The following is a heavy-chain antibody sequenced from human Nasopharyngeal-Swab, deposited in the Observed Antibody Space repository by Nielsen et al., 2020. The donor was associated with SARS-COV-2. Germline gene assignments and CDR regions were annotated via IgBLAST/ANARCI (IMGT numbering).Heavy chain of an antibody. J-gene: IGHJ4*02. CDR1: GFTFSSYW. CDR3: ARVKYDSSGYYYSGSDY. D-gene: IGHD3-22*01. Sequence: GESLKISCAASGFTFSSYWMHWVRQAPGKGLVWVSRINRDGSSTSYADSVKGRFTSSRDNAKNTLYLQMNSLRAEDTAVYYCARVKYDSSGYYYSGSDYWGQGTLVTVSS. CDR2: INRDGSST. V-gene: IGHV3-74*01.